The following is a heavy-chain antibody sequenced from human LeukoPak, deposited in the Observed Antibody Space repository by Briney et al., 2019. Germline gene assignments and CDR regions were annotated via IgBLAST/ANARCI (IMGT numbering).Heavy chain of an antibody. V-gene: IGHV3-23*01. Sequence: GGSLRLSCAASGFTFSSYAMSWVRQAPGKGLEWVSAISGSGGSTYYADSVKGRFTISRDNSKNTLYLQMNSLRAEVTAVYYCAKVTYYEDAFDIWGQGTMVTVSS. CDR1: GFTFSSYA. CDR2: ISGSGGST. J-gene: IGHJ3*02. D-gene: IGHD2-21*02. CDR3: AKVTYYEDAFDI.